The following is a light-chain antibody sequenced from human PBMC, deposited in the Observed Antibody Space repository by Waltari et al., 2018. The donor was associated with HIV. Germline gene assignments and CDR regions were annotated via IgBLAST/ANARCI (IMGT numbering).Light chain of an antibody. CDR2: GAS. CDR1: QSVSTN. CDR3: QQYNNWPPWT. J-gene: IGKJ1*01. V-gene: IGKV3-15*01. Sequence: EIVITQSPATLSVSPGERATLSCRASQSVSTNVAWYQQKPGQAPRLLIYGASARATGIPARFSGSWSGTEFTLTISSLQSEDFAVYYCQQYNNWPPWTFGQGTKVEIK.